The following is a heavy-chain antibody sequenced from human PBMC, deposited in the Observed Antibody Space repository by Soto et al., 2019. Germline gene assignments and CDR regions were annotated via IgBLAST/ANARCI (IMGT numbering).Heavy chain of an antibody. CDR2: IWYDGSNK. D-gene: IGHD2-2*01. CDR1: GFTFSSYG. J-gene: IGHJ3*02. V-gene: IGHV3-33*01. Sequence: QVQLVESGGGVVQPGRSLRLSCAASGFTFSSYGMHWVRQAPGKGLEWVAVIWYDGSNKYYADSVKGRFTISRDNSKNTLYLQMNSLRAEDTAVYYCARDHLLVPPAPTDAFDIWGQGTMVTVSS. CDR3: ARDHLLVPPAPTDAFDI.